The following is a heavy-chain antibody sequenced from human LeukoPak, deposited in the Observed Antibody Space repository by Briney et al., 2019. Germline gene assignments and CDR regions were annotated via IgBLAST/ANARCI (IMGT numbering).Heavy chain of an antibody. D-gene: IGHD3-16*01. CDR1: GGSFSGYC. Sequence: SETLSLTCAVYGGSFSGYCWSWIRQPPGKGLEWIGEINHSGSTNYNPSLKSRVTISVDTSKNQFSLKLSSVTAADTAVYYCARRLKVPDYWGQGTLVTVSS. J-gene: IGHJ4*02. CDR2: INHSGST. V-gene: IGHV4-34*01. CDR3: ARRLKVPDY.